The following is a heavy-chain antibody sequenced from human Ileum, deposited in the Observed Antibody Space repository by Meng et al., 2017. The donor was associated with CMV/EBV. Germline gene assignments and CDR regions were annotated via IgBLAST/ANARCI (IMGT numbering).Heavy chain of an antibody. CDR1: GGTFSSYA. J-gene: IGHJ4*02. D-gene: IGHD6-19*01. CDR3: ARSSQWLLPNLDH. CDR2: IVPIFGTT. Sequence: SVKVSCKTSGGTFSSYAFIWVRQAPGQGLEWMAGIVPIFGTTDYEQKFQGRVTLTTDESTSTAYMELSSLTSEDTAVYYCARSSQWLLPNLDHWGQGTLVTVSS. V-gene: IGHV1-69*05.